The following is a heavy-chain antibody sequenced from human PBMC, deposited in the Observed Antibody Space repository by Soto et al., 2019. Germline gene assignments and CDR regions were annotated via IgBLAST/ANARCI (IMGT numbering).Heavy chain of an antibody. V-gene: IGHV4-30-2*01. J-gene: IGHJ5*02. Sequence: QLQLQESGSGLVKPSQTLSLTCVVSGGSISSGGYSWSWIRQPPGKGLEWIGYIYHSGSTYYNPSLESRVAISVDRSEHQFSLKLSSVTAGETAVYYCVRVPGPWGQGTLVTVSS. CDR2: IYHSGST. CDR3: VRVPGP. CDR1: GGSISSGGYS.